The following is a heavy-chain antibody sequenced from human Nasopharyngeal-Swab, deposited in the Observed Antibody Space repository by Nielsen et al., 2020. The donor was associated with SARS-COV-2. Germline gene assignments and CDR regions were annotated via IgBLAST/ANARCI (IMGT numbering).Heavy chain of an antibody. CDR2: FDPEDGET. Sequence: ASVKVSCTVSGSILPEISMHWVRQAHGRGLEWMGGFDPEDGETIYAQKFQGRVTMTEDTSIDTAYMELRSLRSEDTAVYYCAASQWGEYFDYWGQGTLVSVSS. J-gene: IGHJ4*02. CDR3: AASQWGEYFDY. CDR1: GSILPEIS. V-gene: IGHV1-24*01. D-gene: IGHD3-16*01.